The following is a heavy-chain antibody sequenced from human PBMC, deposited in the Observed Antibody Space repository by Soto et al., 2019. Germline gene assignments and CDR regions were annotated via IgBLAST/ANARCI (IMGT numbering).Heavy chain of an antibody. J-gene: IGHJ6*02. CDR1: GGTFSSYA. CDR3: ARARGYCSGGSCRQPYDYYGMDV. Sequence: HVQLVQSGAEVKKPGSSVKVSCKASGGTFSSYAISWVRQAPGQGLEWMGGIIPIFGTANYAQKFQGRVTITADESTSAAYMELSSLRSEDTAVYYCARARGYCSGGSCRQPYDYYGMDVWGQGTTVTVSS. D-gene: IGHD2-15*01. CDR2: IIPIFGTA. V-gene: IGHV1-69*12.